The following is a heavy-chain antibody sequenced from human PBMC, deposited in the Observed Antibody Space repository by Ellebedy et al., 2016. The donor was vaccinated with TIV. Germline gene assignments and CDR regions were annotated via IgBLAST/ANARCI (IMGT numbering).Heavy chain of an antibody. V-gene: IGHV3-7*03. CDR3: ASEAV. D-gene: IGHD6-19*01. CDR1: GFTFTDYW. CDR2: INEDGSVK. Sequence: PGGSLRLSCAASGFTFTDYWMSWVRQAPRKGLEWVANINEDGSVKNYADSVRGRFTISRDNAKKSLYLQMDSLRADDTAVYYCASEAVWGQGTRVTVSS. J-gene: IGHJ4*02.